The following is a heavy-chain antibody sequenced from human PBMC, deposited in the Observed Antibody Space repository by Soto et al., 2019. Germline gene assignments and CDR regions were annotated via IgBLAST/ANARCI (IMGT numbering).Heavy chain of an antibody. J-gene: IGHJ6*02. CDR3: AKISGGSSGSYYYYGMDV. V-gene: IGHV3-23*01. CDR1: GFTFSSYA. D-gene: IGHD6-19*01. Sequence: VGSLRLSGAASGFTFSSYAMSWVRQARGKGLEWVSAISGSGGSTYYADSVKGRFTISRDNSKNTLYLQMNSLRAEDTAVYYCAKISGGSSGSYYYYGMDVWGQGTTVTVSS. CDR2: ISGSGGST.